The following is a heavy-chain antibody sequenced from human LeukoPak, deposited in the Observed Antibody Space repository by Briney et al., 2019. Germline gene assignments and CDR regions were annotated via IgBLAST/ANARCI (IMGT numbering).Heavy chain of an antibody. CDR3: ARVPDRSGGSCHPFDY. Sequence: PSETLSLTCAVYGGSFSGYYWSWIRQPPGKGLGWIGEINHSGSTNYNPSLKSRVTISVDTSKNQFSLKLSSVTAADTAVYHCARVPDRSGGSCHPFDYWGQGTLVTVSS. D-gene: IGHD2-15*01. J-gene: IGHJ4*02. CDR1: GGSFSGYY. CDR2: INHSGST. V-gene: IGHV4-34*01.